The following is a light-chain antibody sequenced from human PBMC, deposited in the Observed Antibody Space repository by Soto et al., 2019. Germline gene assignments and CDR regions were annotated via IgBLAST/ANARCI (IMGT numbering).Light chain of an antibody. CDR1: QTVSNK. V-gene: IGKV3-11*01. CDR2: DTS. CDR3: HQRKSWPRT. Sequence: EIVLTQSPATLSSSPGERATLSCRASQTVSNKLAWYQHKPGQAPRLLIYDTSNRATGIPARFSGSGSGTDFTLPISSLEPEDFAVYYCHQRKSWPRTFGQGTKVDIK. J-gene: IGKJ1*01.